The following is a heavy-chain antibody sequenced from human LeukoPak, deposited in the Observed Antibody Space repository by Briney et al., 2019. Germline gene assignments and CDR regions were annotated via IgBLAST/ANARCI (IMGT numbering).Heavy chain of an antibody. V-gene: IGHV4-4*02. CDR1: GDSFSNTNW. CDR3: ARQQLSQLYYFDY. J-gene: IGHJ4*02. CDR2: VSHGGDT. D-gene: IGHD6-13*01. Sequence: SETLSLTCAVSGDSFSNTNWWSWVRQPPGKGLEWIGEVSHGGDTNYNPSLKSRVTISVDKSNRRFSLNLSPVTAADTAVYFCARQQLSQLYYFDYWGQGTLVTVSS.